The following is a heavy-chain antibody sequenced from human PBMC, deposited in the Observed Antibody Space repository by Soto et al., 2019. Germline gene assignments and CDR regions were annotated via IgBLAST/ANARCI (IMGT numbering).Heavy chain of an antibody. CDR2: IIPIFGTA. CDR3: ASELRHVDY. J-gene: IGHJ4*02. D-gene: IGHD4-17*01. V-gene: IGHV1-69*05. Sequence: SVKVSCTASGGTLSSYAIGWVRQAPGQGLEWMGGIIPIFGTANYAQKFQGRVTMTRDTSISTAYMELSSLRSDDTAVYFCASELRHVDYWGQGTLVTVSS. CDR1: GGTLSSYA.